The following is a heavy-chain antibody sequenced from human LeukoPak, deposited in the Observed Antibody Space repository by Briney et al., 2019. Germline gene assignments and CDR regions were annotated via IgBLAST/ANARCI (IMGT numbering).Heavy chain of an antibody. V-gene: IGHV3-7*01. D-gene: IGHD5-12*01. CDR3: ARGYSGYDPVDY. CDR2: IKQDGSEK. Sequence: GGSLRLSCAASGVIFSNYWMHWVRQAPGKGLEWVANIKQDGSEKYYVDSVKGRFTISRDNAKNSLYLQMNSLRAEDTAVYYCARGYSGYDPVDYWGQGTLVTVSS. CDR1: GVIFSNYW. J-gene: IGHJ4*02.